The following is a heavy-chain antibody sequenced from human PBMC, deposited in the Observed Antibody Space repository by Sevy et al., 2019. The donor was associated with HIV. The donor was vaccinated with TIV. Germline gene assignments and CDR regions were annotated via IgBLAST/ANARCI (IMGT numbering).Heavy chain of an antibody. D-gene: IGHD5-18*01. Sequence: ASVKVSCKASGYTFTGYYMHWVRQAPGQGLEWMGPINPNSGGTNYAQKFQGRVTMTRDTSISTAYMELSRLRSDDTAVYYCAREGGYSDPLYYFDYWGQGTLVTVSS. CDR2: INPNSGGT. J-gene: IGHJ4*02. CDR1: GYTFTGYY. CDR3: AREGGYSDPLYYFDY. V-gene: IGHV1-2*06.